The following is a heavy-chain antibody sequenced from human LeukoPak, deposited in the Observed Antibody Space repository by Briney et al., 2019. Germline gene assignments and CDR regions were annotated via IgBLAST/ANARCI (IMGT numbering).Heavy chain of an antibody. D-gene: IGHD2-2*01. J-gene: IGHJ5*02. V-gene: IGHV4-31*03. CDR3: ARGIKVPGYCSSTSCSPMFDP. CDR2: IYYSGST. CDR1: GGSISSGAYY. Sequence: SETLSLTCTVFGGSISSGAYYWSWIHQHPGKGLEWIGYIYYSGSTYYNPSLKSRVTISVDTSKNQFSLKLSSVTAADTAVYYCARGIKVPGYCSSTSCSPMFDPWGQGTLVTVSS.